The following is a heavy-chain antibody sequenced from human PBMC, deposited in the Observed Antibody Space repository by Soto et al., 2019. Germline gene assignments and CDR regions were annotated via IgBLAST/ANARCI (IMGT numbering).Heavy chain of an antibody. V-gene: IGHV3-23*01. Sequence: EVQLLESGGGLVQPGGSLRLSCSASGFTFSTQAMAWVRQAPGKGLEWVSALISSCESPDYADSVKGRFTISRDDSKNTLYLQMNSLRADDTAVYYCAKDLHGSGWSFDQWGQGTVVTASS. CDR2: LISSCESP. CDR3: AKDLHGSGWSFDQ. CDR1: GFTFSTQA. J-gene: IGHJ4*02. D-gene: IGHD6-19*01.